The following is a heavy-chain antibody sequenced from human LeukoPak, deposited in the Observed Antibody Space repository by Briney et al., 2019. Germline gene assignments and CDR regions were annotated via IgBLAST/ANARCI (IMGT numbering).Heavy chain of an antibody. CDR3: ARNADMYFYVDN. D-gene: IGHD3-10*01. CDR2: IYYSGST. J-gene: IGHJ4*02. V-gene: IGHV4-31*03. CDR1: SGSISSSGYY. Sequence: SQTLSLTCTVSSGSISSSGYYCSWIRQHPGKGLEWIGCIYYSGSTYYNPSLKSRVTISVDTSKNQFSLSLSSVTAADTAVYYCARNADMYFYVDNWGPGTLVTVSS.